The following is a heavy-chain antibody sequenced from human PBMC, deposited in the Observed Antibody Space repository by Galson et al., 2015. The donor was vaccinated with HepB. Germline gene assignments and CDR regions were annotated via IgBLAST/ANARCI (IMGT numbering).Heavy chain of an antibody. V-gene: IGHV4-59*01. CDR3: ARRIAVSYYGMDV. D-gene: IGHD6-19*01. CDR2: IYYSGRT. CDR1: GGSISSYY. J-gene: IGHJ6*02. Sequence: SETLSLTCTVSGGSISSYYWSWIRQPPGKGLEWIGYIYYSGRTNYNPSLKSRVTISVDTSKDQFSLKLSSVTAADTAVYYCARRIAVSYYGMDVWGQGTTVTVSS.